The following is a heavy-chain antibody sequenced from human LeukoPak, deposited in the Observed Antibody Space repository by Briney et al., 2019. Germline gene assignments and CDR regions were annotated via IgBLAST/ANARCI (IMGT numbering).Heavy chain of an antibody. CDR1: GYTFTSYY. CDR2: INPSGGST. V-gene: IGHV1-46*01. D-gene: IGHD1-26*01. CDR3: ARGGGSYSYYYYYMDV. Sequence: GESLKISCKASGYTFTSYYMHWVRQAPGQGLEWMGIINPSGGSTSYAQKFQGRVTMTRDMSTSTVYMELSSLRSEDTAVYYCARGGGSYSYYYYYMDVWGKGTTVTVSS. J-gene: IGHJ6*03.